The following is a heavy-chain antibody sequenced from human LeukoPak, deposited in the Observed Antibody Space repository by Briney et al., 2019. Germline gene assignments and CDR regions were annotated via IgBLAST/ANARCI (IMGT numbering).Heavy chain of an antibody. CDR2: INHSGST. CDR3: ARDGGSRYCSSTSCYNYYYYGMDV. J-gene: IGHJ6*02. V-gene: IGHV4-34*01. D-gene: IGHD2-2*02. CDR1: GGSFSGYY. Sequence: PSETLSLTCAVYGGSFSGYYWSWIRQPPGKGLEWIGEINHSGSTNYNPSLKSRVTISVDTSKNQFSLKLSSVTAADTAVYYCARDGGSRYCSSTSCYNYYYYGMDVWGRGTTVTVSS.